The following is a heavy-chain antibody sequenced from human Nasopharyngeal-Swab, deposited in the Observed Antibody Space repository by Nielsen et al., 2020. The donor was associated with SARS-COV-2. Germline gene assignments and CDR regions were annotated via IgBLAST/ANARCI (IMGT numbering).Heavy chain of an antibody. CDR3: TRCGGGCYSGRDY. V-gene: IGHV3-73*01. J-gene: IGHJ4*02. CDR2: VISKGHNYAT. CDR1: GFTFSDSA. Sequence: GESLKISCAASGFTFSDSAIHWVRQASGKGLEWVGRVISKGHNYATAYSASVKGRFIIFRDDPTNTAYLQMNSLKTEDTAMYYCTRCGGGCYSGRDYWGQGTLVTVSS. D-gene: IGHD2-15*01.